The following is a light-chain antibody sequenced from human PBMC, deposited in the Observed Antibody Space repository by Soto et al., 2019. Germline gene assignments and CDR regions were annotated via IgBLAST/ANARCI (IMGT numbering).Light chain of an antibody. CDR3: PQSYSTART. J-gene: IGKJ1*01. CDR1: QSISTF. Sequence: DIQMSQSPSSLSASVGDRVAITCRASQSISTFLNWYQQKPGKAPNLLIYAASILQSGGPSRFSAGGSGTAFTLTISSLQPEDFATYYGPQSYSTARTFGQGTKVEIK. CDR2: AAS. V-gene: IGKV1-39*01.